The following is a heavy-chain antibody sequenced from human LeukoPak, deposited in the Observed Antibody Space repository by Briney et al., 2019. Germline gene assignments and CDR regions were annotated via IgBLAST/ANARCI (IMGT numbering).Heavy chain of an antibody. CDR2: IWYDGSNK. J-gene: IGHJ4*02. D-gene: IGHD2/OR15-2a*01. V-gene: IGHV3-33*01. CDR1: GFIFNSYG. CDR3: AREGPRGNSQFDY. Sequence: GGSLRLSCAASGFIFNSYGMHWVRQAPGKGLEWVALIWYDGSNKYYTDSVKGRFTISRDNSKNTLYLEMNSLRAEDTAIYYCAREGPRGNSQFDYWGQGTQVAVSS.